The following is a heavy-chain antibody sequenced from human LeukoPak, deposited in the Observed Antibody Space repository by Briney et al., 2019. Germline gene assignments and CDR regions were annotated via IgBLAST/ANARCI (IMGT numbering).Heavy chain of an antibody. Sequence: ASVKVSCKASGYTFTSYDINWVRQATGQGLEWMGWMNPISGNTGYAQKFQGRVTITRNTSISTAYMELSSLRSEDTAVYYCAQVGRVPGAMRGGLDYWGQGTLVTVSS. D-gene: IGHD2-2*01. CDR3: AQVGRVPGAMRGGLDY. V-gene: IGHV1-8*03. CDR2: MNPISGNT. CDR1: GYTFTSYD. J-gene: IGHJ4*02.